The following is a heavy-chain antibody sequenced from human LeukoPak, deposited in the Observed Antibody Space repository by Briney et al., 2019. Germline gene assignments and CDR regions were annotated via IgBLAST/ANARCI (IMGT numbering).Heavy chain of an antibody. CDR1: GASINSHY. CDR3: ARGTGNWNYGV. V-gene: IGHV4-59*11. Sequence: SETLSLTCTVSGASINSHYWSWIRQPPGKGLESIGHSFYSGSTNYNPSLKSRVTISVDRPNKKVSLRLKSVSAADTAIYYCARGTGNWNYGVWGRGTLIIVSS. D-gene: IGHD1-7*01. CDR2: SFYSGST. J-gene: IGHJ4*02.